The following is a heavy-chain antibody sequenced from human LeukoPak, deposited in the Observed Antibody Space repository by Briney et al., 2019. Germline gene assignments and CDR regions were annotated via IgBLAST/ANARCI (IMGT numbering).Heavy chain of an antibody. CDR1: GFTFSSYS. CDR3: ARDTLGRGYYYDSSGYLFDY. V-gene: IGHV3-21*05. Sequence: GGSLRLSCAASGFTFSSYSMNWVRQAPGKGLEWVSYISSSSSYIYYADSVKGRFTISRDNAKNSLYLQMNSLRAEDTAVYYCARDTLGRGYYYDSSGYLFDYWGQGTLVTVSS. D-gene: IGHD3-22*01. CDR2: ISSSSSYI. J-gene: IGHJ4*02.